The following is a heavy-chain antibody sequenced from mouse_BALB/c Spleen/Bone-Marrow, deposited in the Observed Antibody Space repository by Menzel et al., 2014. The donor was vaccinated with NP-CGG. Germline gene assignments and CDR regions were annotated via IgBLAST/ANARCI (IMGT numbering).Heavy chain of an antibody. J-gene: IGHJ4*01. CDR2: IWSDGST. CDR3: ARNGNFFAMDS. V-gene: IGHV2-6-1*01. Sequence: QVQLKESGPGLVAPSQSLSITCTISGFSLTRYGVHWVRQPPGKGLEWLVVIWSDGSTTYNSALKSRLSITKDNSKSQVFLKMNSLQTDDTAVYYCARNGNFFAMDSWGQGTSVTVSS. D-gene: IGHD2-1*01. CDR1: GFSLTRYG.